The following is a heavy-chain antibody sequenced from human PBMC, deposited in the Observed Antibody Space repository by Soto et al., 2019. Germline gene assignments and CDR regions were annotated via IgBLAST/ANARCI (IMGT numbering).Heavy chain of an antibody. CDR3: VRSGTARLLRHSWFDT. V-gene: IGHV3-21*01. D-gene: IGHD2-21*01. CDR2: ITTSSAYI. CDR1: GFTFNTYD. J-gene: IGHJ5*02. Sequence: EVQLVESGGGLVKPGGSLRLSCAASGFTFNTYDMNWVRQAPGKGLEWVSSITTSSAYIYYADSLKGGITISRDKAKNSRFLQMNSVRAEDTAGYYCVRSGTARLLRHSWFDTWGQGTLVTVSS.